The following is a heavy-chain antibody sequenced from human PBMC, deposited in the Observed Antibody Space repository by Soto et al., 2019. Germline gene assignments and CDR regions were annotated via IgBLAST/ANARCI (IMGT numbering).Heavy chain of an antibody. CDR2: IYPYDSDT. D-gene: IGHD2-2*01. J-gene: IGHJ4*01. V-gene: IGHV5-51*01. CDR1: GYSFTSYW. Sequence: GESLKISCKTSGYSFTSYWIGWVRQMPGKGMEWMGNIYPYDSDTRYSPSFQGQVTISADTSITTAYLQWSGLRASDTAMYFCARHLVGSTRGNFDYWGQGTLVTV. CDR3: ARHLVGSTRGNFDY.